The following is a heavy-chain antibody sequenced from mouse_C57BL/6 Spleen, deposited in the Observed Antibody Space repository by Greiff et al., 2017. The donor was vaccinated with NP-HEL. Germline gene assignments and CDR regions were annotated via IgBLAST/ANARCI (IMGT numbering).Heavy chain of an antibody. Sequence: DVKLVESGGGLVKPGGSLKLSCAASGFTFTDYGMHWVRQAPEKGLEWVAYISSGSSTIYYADTVKGRFTISRDNAKNTLFLQMTSLRSEDTAMYYCARNDMGGYFDYWGQGTTLTVSS. CDR2: ISSGSSTI. D-gene: IGHD1-1*02. CDR1: GFTFTDYG. CDR3: ARNDMGGYFDY. J-gene: IGHJ2*01. V-gene: IGHV5-17*01.